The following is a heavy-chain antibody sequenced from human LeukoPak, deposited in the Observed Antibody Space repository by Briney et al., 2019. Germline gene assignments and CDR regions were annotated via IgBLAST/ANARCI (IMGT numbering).Heavy chain of an antibody. CDR3: AKSAEGYSYGRTYLDY. CDR1: GFTFSSYA. J-gene: IGHJ4*01. V-gene: IGHV3-30*18. CDR2: ISYDGSNK. D-gene: IGHD5-18*01. Sequence: GGSLRLSCAASGFTFSSYAMHWVRQAPGKGLEWVAVISYDGSNKYYADSVKGRFTISRDNSKNTLYLQMNSLRVEDTAVYYCAKSAEGYSYGRTYLDYWGQGTLVTVSS.